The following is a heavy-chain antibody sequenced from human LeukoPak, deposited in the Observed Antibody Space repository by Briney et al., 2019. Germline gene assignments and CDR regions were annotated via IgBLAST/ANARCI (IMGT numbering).Heavy chain of an antibody. D-gene: IGHD3-22*01. CDR1: GYTFTSYG. Sequence: ASVKVSCKASGYTFTSYGISWVRQAPGQGLEWMGGIIPIFGTANYAQKFQGRVTITTDESTSTAYMELSSLRSEDTAVYYCARTRSEYYYDSSGYYYDYWGQGTLVTVSS. V-gene: IGHV1-69*05. J-gene: IGHJ4*02. CDR3: ARTRSEYYYDSSGYYYDY. CDR2: IIPIFGTA.